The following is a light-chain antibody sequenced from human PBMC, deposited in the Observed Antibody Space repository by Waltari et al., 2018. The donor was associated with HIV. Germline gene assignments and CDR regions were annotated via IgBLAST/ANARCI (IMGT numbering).Light chain of an antibody. Sequence: QSVVTQSPSESGTPGQRVTISCSGSSSNTGSTNVFGYQHLPGTAPKRLIYRDNQRPSGVPDRISGSRSGTSASLAISGLRSEDEAVYYCVGWDDSLSGVVFGGGTSLTVL. J-gene: IGLJ2*01. CDR2: RDN. CDR1: SSNTGSTN. V-gene: IGLV1-47*01. CDR3: VGWDDSLSGVV.